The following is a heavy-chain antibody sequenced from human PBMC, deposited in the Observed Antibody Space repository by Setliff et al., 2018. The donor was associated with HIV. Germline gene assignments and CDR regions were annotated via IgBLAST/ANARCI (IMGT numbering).Heavy chain of an antibody. D-gene: IGHD5-12*01. V-gene: IGHV3-7*01. CDR1: GFTLRSYW. CDR2: INEDGADI. Sequence: GGSLRLSCAASGFTLRSYWMGWVRQAPGKGLEWVANINEDGADIRYADSVKGRFLISRDNAKNLVYLLMNSLIDEDTAVYFCTTDSWQWGQGTLVTVSS. CDR3: TTDSWQ. J-gene: IGHJ4*02.